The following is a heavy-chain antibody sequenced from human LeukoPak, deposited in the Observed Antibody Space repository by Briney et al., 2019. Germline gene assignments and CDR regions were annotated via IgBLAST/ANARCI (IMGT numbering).Heavy chain of an antibody. CDR3: ARYSGYDTRLFDY. J-gene: IGHJ4*02. Sequence: SETLSLTCTVPGGSVSSGSYYWSWIRQPPGKGLEWIGYIYYSGSTNYNPSLKSRVTISVNTSKNQFSLKLSSVTAADTAVYYCARYSGYDTRLFDYWGQGTLVTVSS. CDR2: IYYSGST. CDR1: GGSVSSGSYY. V-gene: IGHV4-61*01. D-gene: IGHD5-12*01.